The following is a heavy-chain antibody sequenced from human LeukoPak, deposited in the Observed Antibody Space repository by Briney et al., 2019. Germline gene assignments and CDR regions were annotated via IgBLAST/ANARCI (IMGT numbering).Heavy chain of an antibody. CDR3: YNSHFDY. CDR1: GGSFSGYY. CDR2: IKHSGST. Sequence: SETLSLTCAVYGGSFSGYYWSWIRQPPGKGLEWIGEIKHSGSTNYNPSLKSRVTISVDTSENQFSLKLSSVTAADTAVYYCYNSHFDYWGQGTLVTVSS. D-gene: IGHD1-20*01. J-gene: IGHJ4*02. V-gene: IGHV4-34*01.